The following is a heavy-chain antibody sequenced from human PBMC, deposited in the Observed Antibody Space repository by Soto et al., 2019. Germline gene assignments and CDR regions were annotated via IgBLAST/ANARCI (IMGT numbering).Heavy chain of an antibody. CDR3: ARDNGRPQLGGNYYYITDV. Sequence: QVQVVQSGAEVKEPGSSVKVSCQASGGTFSSSALSWVRQAPGQGLEWMGGIIPLFRTPDYAQKSQGRVTITADESTSTAYMELSSLRSEDTAIYYCARDNGRPQLGGNYYYITDVWGQGTTITVSS. V-gene: IGHV1-69*12. CDR1: GGTFSSSA. CDR2: IIPLFRTP. J-gene: IGHJ6*02. D-gene: IGHD3-3*02.